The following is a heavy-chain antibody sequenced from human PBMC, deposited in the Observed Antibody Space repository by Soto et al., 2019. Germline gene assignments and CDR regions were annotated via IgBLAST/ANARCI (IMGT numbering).Heavy chain of an antibody. V-gene: IGHV3-23*01. CDR1: GFTFSSYA. Sequence: EVQLLESGGGLVQPGGSLRLSCAASGFTFSSYAMTWVRQAPGKGLEWVSTISGSGSGGSTYYADSVKGLFTISRDNSKNTVYLQLNNLRAEETAVYYCAKGGSGSYNTFDYWGQGTLVTVSS. D-gene: IGHD3-10*01. CDR2: ISGSGSGGST. CDR3: AKGGSGSYNTFDY. J-gene: IGHJ4*02.